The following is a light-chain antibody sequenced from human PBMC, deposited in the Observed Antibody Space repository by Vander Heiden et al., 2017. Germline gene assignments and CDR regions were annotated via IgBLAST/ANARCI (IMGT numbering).Light chain of an antibody. V-gene: IGKV1-5*03. Sequence: DIQMTQSPSTLPASIGDRVTITCRASQSFTTWLAWYQQKPGKAPKLLIHRASTLESGVPSRFSGSGSGTEFTLTISSLQPDDFATYYRQQYNSFSATFGQGTKVEIK. CDR3: QQYNSFSAT. CDR1: QSFTTW. J-gene: IGKJ1*01. CDR2: RAS.